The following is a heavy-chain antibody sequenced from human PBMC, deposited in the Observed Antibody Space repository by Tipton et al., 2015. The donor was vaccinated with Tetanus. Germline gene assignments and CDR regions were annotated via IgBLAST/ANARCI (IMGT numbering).Heavy chain of an antibody. Sequence: QLVQSGAEVRKPGSSMKVSCKASGGTFSIYGLSWVRQAPGKGLEWVSAISSSGGTTYYADSVKGRFTISRDNSKNTLYLQMNSLRAEDTAIYYCAKGGGVAGWGAYHRFDPWGQGTLVTVSS. CDR3: AKGGGVAGWGAYHRFDP. V-gene: IGHV3-23*04. CDR1: GGTFSIYG. D-gene: IGHD3-10*01. J-gene: IGHJ5*02. CDR2: ISSSGGTT.